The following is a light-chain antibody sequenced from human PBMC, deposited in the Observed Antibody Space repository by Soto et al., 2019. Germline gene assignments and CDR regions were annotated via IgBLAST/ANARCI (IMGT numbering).Light chain of an antibody. CDR2: YAS. Sequence: EIVMTQSPATLSVSPGERATLSCRASQSVSRNLVWYQQKPGQAPRLLIYYASTRATSIPARFSGSGSETEFTHTISALQSEDAAVYSCQRFYNWSQTLGQGTKVDIK. V-gene: IGKV3-15*01. CDR3: QRFYNWSQT. J-gene: IGKJ1*01. CDR1: QSVSRN.